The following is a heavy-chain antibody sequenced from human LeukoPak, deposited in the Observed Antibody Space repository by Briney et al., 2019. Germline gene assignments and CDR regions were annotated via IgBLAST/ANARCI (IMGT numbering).Heavy chain of an antibody. CDR1: GYTFTGYY. CDR3: ASISDYYYYYGMDV. J-gene: IGHJ6*02. Sequence: VSVKVSCKASGYTFTGYYMHWVRQAPGQGLEWMGWNNPNSGGTNYAQKFQGRVTMTRDTSISTAYMELSRLRSDDTAVYYCASISDYYYYYGMDVWGQGTTVTVSS. CDR2: NNPNSGGT. D-gene: IGHD1-14*01. V-gene: IGHV1-2*02.